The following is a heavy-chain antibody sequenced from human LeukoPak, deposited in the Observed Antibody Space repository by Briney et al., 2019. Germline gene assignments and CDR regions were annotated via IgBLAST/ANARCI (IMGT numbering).Heavy chain of an antibody. CDR1: GFTFSSYA. Sequence: PGGSLRLSCAASGFTFSSYAMSWVRQAPGKGLEWVSAISGSGGSTYYADSVKGRFTISRDNSKNTLYLQMNSLRAEDTAVYYCAKDRQGYYDSSGYPTPFYWGQGTLVTVSS. V-gene: IGHV3-23*01. CDR3: AKDRQGYYDSSGYPTPFY. J-gene: IGHJ4*02. D-gene: IGHD3-22*01. CDR2: ISGSGGST.